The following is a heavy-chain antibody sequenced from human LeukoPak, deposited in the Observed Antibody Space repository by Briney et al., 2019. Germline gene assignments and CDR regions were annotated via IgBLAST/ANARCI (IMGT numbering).Heavy chain of an antibody. V-gene: IGHV1-46*01. CDR2: INPSGGST. Sequence: ASVKVSCKASGYTFTSYYMHWVRQAPGQGLEWMGIINPSGGSTSYAQKFQGRVTMTTDTSTSTAYMELRSLRSDDTAVYYCARVRSSYFDYWGQGTLVTVSS. CDR1: GYTFTSYY. D-gene: IGHD3-10*01. J-gene: IGHJ4*02. CDR3: ARVRSSYFDY.